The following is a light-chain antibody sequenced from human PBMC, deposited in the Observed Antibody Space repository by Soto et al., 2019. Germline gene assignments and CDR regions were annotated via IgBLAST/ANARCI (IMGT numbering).Light chain of an antibody. V-gene: IGKV1-5*01. J-gene: IGKJ1*01. CDR3: QQYNTYSKT. CDR2: DAS. CDR1: QSISNW. Sequence: DIQMTQSPSTLSASVGDRLTITCRASQSISNWLAWYKQRRGKAPKXXIFDASSLESGVPSRFSGSGSGTDFTLTISSLKPDDFETYYCQQYNTYSKTFGQGTKVDIK.